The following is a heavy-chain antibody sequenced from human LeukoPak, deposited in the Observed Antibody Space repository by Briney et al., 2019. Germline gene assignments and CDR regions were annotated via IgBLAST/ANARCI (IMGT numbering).Heavy chain of an antibody. Sequence: GESLKISCKGSGYSFTSYWIGWVRQMPGKGLEWMGIIYPGDSDTRYSPSFQGLVTISADQSISTAYLQWSSLKASDTAMYYCARGDSIAARPYYYMDVWGKGTTVTVSS. CDR1: GYSFTSYW. CDR3: ARGDSIAARPYYYMDV. CDR2: IYPGDSDT. D-gene: IGHD6-6*01. J-gene: IGHJ6*03. V-gene: IGHV5-51*01.